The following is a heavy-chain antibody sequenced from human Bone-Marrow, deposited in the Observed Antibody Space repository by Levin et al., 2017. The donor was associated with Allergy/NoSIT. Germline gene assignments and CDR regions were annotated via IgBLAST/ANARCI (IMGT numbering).Heavy chain of an antibody. D-gene: IGHD3-22*01. CDR2: ISSSSSTI. Sequence: GESLKISCAASGFTFSSYSMNWVRQAPGKGLEWVSYISSSSSTIYYADSVKGRFTISRDNAKNSLYLQMNSLRDEDTAVYYCARAGRPRSHTYYYDSSGYPYYFDYWGQGTLVTVSS. CDR3: ARAGRPRSHTYYYDSSGYPYYFDY. CDR1: GFTFSSYS. J-gene: IGHJ4*02. V-gene: IGHV3-48*02.